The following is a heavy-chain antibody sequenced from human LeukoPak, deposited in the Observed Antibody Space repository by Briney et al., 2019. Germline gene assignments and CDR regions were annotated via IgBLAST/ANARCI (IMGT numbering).Heavy chain of an antibody. D-gene: IGHD5-18*01. CDR1: GFTVSSNY. V-gene: IGHV3-53*01. CDR3: ARGDQNSYGYSRDY. Sequence: GGSLRLSCAASGFTVSSNYMSWVRQAPGKGLEWVSVIYSGGSTYYEDSVKGRFTISRDNSKNTLYLQMNSLRAEDTAVYYCARGDQNSYGYSRDYWGQGTLVTVSS. J-gene: IGHJ4*02. CDR2: IYSGGST.